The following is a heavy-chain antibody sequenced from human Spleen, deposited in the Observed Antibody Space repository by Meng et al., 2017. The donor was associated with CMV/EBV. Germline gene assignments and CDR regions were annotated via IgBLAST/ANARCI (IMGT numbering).Heavy chain of an antibody. CDR1: GDSINRGAYY. CDR3: TRGPGGDWFDP. Sequence: TVSGDSINRGAYYWAWIRQHPGEGLEWIGYIFYTGSTYYNPSLKSRVSISLDTSRNQFFLRVRSVTAADTAVYYCTRGPGGDWFDPWGQGTLVTVSS. D-gene: IGHD1-1*01. CDR2: IFYTGST. J-gene: IGHJ5*02. V-gene: IGHV4-31*03.